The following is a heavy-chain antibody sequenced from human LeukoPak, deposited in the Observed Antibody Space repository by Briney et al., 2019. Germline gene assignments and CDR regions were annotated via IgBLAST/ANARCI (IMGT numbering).Heavy chain of an antibody. CDR1: GFTFSTYS. J-gene: IGHJ4*02. Sequence: DPGGSLRLSCAASGFTFSTYSMSWVRQAPRKGLGWVSVIYPSGGTTYYADSVKGRFTISRDNSKNTLYLQMHSLRAEDTALYYCAKDQRPDSGYDIDSWGQGTLVTVSS. CDR2: IYPSGGTT. D-gene: IGHD5-12*01. V-gene: IGHV3-23*01. CDR3: AKDQRPDSGYDIDS.